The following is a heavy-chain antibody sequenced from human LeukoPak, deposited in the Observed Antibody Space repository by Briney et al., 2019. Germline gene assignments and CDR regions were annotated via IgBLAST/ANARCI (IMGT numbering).Heavy chain of an antibody. CDR2: TYYSSKWYN. V-gene: IGHV6-1*01. J-gene: IGHJ6*03. Sequence: SQTLSLTCAISGDSVSSNSAAWNWIRQSPSRGLEWLGRTYYSSKWYNDYAVSVKSRITINPDTSKNQFSLQLNSVTPEDTAVYYCARSNYDFWSGYYLGSGYYYYYYMDVWGKGTTVTVSS. CDR3: ARSNYDFWSGYYLGSGYYYYYYMDV. D-gene: IGHD3-3*01. CDR1: GDSVSSNSAA.